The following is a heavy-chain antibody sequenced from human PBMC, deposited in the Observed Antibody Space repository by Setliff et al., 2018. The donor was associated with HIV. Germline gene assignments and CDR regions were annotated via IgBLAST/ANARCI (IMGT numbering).Heavy chain of an antibody. Sequence: SETLSLTCAFNGGSFSGYYWMWIRQSPGEGLEWIGEINRSGNTNYNPSLKSRVTMSGDTSKNQFSLNLTSVTAADTAVYFCARGLGRGSGTYYNPPGYWGPGTLVTVSS. D-gene: IGHD3-10*01. J-gene: IGHJ4*02. CDR2: INRSGNT. CDR3: ARGLGRGSGTYYNPPGY. CDR1: GGSFSGYY. V-gene: IGHV4-34*01.